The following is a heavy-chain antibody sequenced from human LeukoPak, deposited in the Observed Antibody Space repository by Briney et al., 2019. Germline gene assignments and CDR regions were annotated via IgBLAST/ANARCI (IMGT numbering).Heavy chain of an antibody. J-gene: IGHJ4*02. V-gene: IGHV3-7*01. D-gene: IGHD2-15*01. CDR1: GFTFSSYW. Sequence: GGSLRLSCAASGFTFSSYWMSWVRQAPGKGLEWVANIKQDGSEKYYVDSVKGRFNISRDNSKNTVNLEINSLKAEDTAIYFCARDSGENLYFEHWGPGTLVTVSS. CDR2: IKQDGSEK. CDR3: ARDSGENLYFEH.